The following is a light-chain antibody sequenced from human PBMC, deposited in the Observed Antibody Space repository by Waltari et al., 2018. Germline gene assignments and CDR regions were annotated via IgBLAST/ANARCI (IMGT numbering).Light chain of an antibody. CDR3: TSYTTTSTLVL. V-gene: IGLV2-14*03. J-gene: IGLJ2*01. CDR1: TSDIGGYNY. CDR2: DVT. Sequence: QSALTPPAPVSGSPGQSITIPCTGTTSDIGGYNYVSWYQQHPGRAPKLMIYDVTDRPSGISIRFSGSKSGNTASLTISGLRAEDEAYYYCTSYTTTSTLVLFGGGTKLTVL.